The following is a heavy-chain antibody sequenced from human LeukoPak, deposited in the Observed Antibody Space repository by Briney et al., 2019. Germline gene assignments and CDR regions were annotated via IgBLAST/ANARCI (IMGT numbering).Heavy chain of an antibody. CDR3: ARQIASAGTAGFDF. CDR1: GGSISSYY. CDR2: IYSTGST. Sequence: SETLSLTCTVSGGSISSYYWSWIRQPAGKGLEWIGRIYSTGSTNYNPSLKSRVTVSVDTPKNQFSLRLRSVTAADTAVYYCARQIASAGTAGFDFWGQGALVTVSS. V-gene: IGHV4-4*07. J-gene: IGHJ4*02. D-gene: IGHD6-13*01.